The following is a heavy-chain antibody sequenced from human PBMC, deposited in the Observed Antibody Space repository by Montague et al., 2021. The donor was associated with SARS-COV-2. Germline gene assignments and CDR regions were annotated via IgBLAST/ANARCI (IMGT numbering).Heavy chain of an antibody. V-gene: IGHV3-53*01. Sequence: SLGLSCAASGFTVSSNYMSWVRQAPGKGLEWVSVIYSGGSTYYADFVKGRFTISRDNSKNTLYLQMNSLRAEDTAVYYCARDRRIVGALYYYYGMDVWGQGTTVTVSS. D-gene: IGHD1-26*01. CDR1: GFTVSSNY. J-gene: IGHJ6*02. CDR3: ARDRRIVGALYYYYGMDV. CDR2: IYSGGST.